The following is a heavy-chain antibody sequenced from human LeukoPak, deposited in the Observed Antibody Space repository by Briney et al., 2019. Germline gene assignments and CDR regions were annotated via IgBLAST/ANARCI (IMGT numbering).Heavy chain of an antibody. V-gene: IGHV3-15*01. CDR1: GFTFSNAW. CDR2: IKSKTDGGTT. Sequence: PGGSLRLSCAASGFTFSNAWMSWVRQAPGKGLEWVGRIKSKTDGGTTDYAAPVKGRFTISRDDSKNTLYLQVSSLKTEDTAVYYCTTQRWLGLYFESYWGQGTLVTVSS. D-gene: IGHD6-19*01. CDR3: TTQRWLGLYFESY. J-gene: IGHJ4*02.